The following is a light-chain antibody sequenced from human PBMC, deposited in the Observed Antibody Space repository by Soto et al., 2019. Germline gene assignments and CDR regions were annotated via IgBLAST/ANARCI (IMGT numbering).Light chain of an antibody. J-gene: IGKJ4*01. Sequence: DMEMTQSPSSLSASVGDRVPITCRASQSISNYLNWYQHKPGKVPKLLIYAASSLQSGVPTRFSGSGSGTDFTLTINSLQPEDFATYYCQQSYGTPLTFGGGNKVEIK. CDR1: QSISNY. V-gene: IGKV1-39*01. CDR3: QQSYGTPLT. CDR2: AAS.